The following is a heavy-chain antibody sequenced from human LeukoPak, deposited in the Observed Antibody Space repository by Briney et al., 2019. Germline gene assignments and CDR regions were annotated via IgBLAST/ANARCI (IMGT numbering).Heavy chain of an antibody. CDR3: ARVAAAGTPTYCFDY. CDR1: GYTFTSYY. Sequence: ASVKVSCKASGYTFTSYYMHWVRQAPGQGLEWMGIINPSGGSTSYAQKFQGRVTMTRDTSTSTVYMELSSLRSEDTAVYYCARVAAAGTPTYCFDYWGQGTLVTVSS. J-gene: IGHJ4*02. D-gene: IGHD6-13*01. CDR2: INPSGGST. V-gene: IGHV1-46*01.